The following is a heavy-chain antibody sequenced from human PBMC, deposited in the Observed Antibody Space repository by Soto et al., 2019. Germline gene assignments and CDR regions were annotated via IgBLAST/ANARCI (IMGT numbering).Heavy chain of an antibody. J-gene: IGHJ5*02. CDR1: GDSISSANNY. D-gene: IGHD5-12*01. Sequence: QVQLQESGPGLVKPSQTLSLTCTVSGDSISSANNYWSWIRQPPGEGLEWIGFISYSGTTSYSPSLRSRHAISLDTSKNQFSLSLTSVTAADTAVYYCARGRGYSYGLDPWGQGTLVTVSS. CDR2: ISYSGTT. V-gene: IGHV4-30-4*01. CDR3: ARGRGYSYGLDP.